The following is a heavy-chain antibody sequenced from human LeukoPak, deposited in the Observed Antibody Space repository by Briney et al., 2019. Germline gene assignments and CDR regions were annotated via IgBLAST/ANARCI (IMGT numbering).Heavy chain of an antibody. CDR3: ARAGLHSGSYYWFDP. J-gene: IGHJ5*02. D-gene: IGHD1-26*01. CDR2: IYYTGNT. CDR1: GDSISSGDYY. V-gene: IGHV4-30-4*08. Sequence: AQTLSLTCTVSGDSISSGDYYWSWIRQPPGKGLEWIGYIYYTGNTYYNPSLKSRVTISADTSKNQFSLKLTSVTAADTAVYYCARAGLHSGSYYWFDPWGQGTPVTVSS.